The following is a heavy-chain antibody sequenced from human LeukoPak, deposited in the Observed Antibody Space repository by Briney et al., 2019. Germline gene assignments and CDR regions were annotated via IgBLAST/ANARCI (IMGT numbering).Heavy chain of an antibody. Sequence: SETLSLTCAVYGXSFSGYYWTWIRQPPGKGLEWIGEINHSGSSNYNPSLKSRATISLDTSKNQFSLRLSSVTAADTAVYYCARSYNRVELLYYWGQGTLVTVSS. CDR2: INHSGSS. D-gene: IGHD3-10*01. V-gene: IGHV4-34*01. J-gene: IGHJ4*02. CDR1: GXSFSGYY. CDR3: ARSYNRVELLYY.